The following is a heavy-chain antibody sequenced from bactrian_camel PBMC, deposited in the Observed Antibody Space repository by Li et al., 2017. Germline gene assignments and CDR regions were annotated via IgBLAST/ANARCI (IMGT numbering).Heavy chain of an antibody. D-gene: IGHD1*01. V-gene: IGHV3-2*01. CDR2: IYADGSRT. J-gene: IGHJ4*01. Sequence: HVQLVESGGGLVQPGGSLRLSCVGSGFTFSDYYMSWVCQAPGQHLQWVSSIYADGSRTDYRWSVKGRFTISRDNAKNTVYLQMNSLQSEDTALYYCAKGLYSTADAVGHRVRGQGTQVTVS. CDR1: GFTFSDYY.